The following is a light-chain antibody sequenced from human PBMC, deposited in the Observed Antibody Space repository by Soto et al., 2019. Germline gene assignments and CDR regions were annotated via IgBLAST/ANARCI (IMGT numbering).Light chain of an antibody. CDR1: TRAVTSGYY. CDR3: LLYYGAQLGV. CDR2: STN. Sequence: QAVVTQEPSLTVSPGGTVTLTCATSTRAVTSGYYPNWFQQKPGQAPRALIYSTNNKYSWTPARFSGSLLGGKAALTLSGVQPEDEADYYCLLYYGAQLGVFGGGTKLTVL. V-gene: IGLV7-43*01. J-gene: IGLJ2*01.